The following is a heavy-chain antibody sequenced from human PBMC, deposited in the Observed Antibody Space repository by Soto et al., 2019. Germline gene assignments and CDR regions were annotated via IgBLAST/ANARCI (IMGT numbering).Heavy chain of an antibody. CDR1: GYTFTSYA. V-gene: IGHV1-3*01. Sequence: ASVKVSCKASGYTFTSYAMHWVRQAPGQRLEWMGWINAGNGNTKYSQKFQGRVTITRDTSASTAYMELSSLRSEDTAVYYCARDQDLAAGPPDAFDIWGQGTMVTVSS. CDR2: INAGNGNT. D-gene: IGHD6-13*01. CDR3: ARDQDLAAGPPDAFDI. J-gene: IGHJ3*02.